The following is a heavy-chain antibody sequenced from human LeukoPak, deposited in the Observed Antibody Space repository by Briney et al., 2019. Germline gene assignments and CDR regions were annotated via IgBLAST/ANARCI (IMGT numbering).Heavy chain of an antibody. Sequence: GGSLRLSCAASGSTFRSHAMTWVRQTSGKGLEWVSGISVSGHRTYYADSVKGRFTISRDNAKKSLYLQMNSLRAEDTAVYYCARDQLRYFDWLLHPFDYWGQGTLVTVSS. CDR2: ISVSGHRT. V-gene: IGHV3-23*01. CDR1: GSTFRSHA. CDR3: ARDQLRYFDWLLHPFDY. J-gene: IGHJ4*02. D-gene: IGHD3-9*01.